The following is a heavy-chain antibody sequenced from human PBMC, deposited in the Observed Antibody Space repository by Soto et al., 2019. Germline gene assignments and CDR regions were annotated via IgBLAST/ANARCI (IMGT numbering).Heavy chain of an antibody. CDR2: ISSSSSYI. D-gene: IGHD2-2*01. CDR1: GFTFSSYS. CDR3: ERDRVSCSSPLPFYDAFDI. J-gene: IGHJ3*02. V-gene: IGHV3-21*01. Sequence: GGSLRLSCAASGFTFSSYSMNWVRQAPGKGLEWVSSISSSSSYIYYADSVKGRFTISRDNAKNSLYLQMNSLRAEDTAVYYCERDRVSCSSPLPFYDAFDIWGPGTMVTVSS.